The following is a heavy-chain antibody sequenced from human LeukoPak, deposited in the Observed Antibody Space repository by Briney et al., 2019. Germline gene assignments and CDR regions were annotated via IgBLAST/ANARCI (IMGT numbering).Heavy chain of an antibody. CDR3: ASQLGATTDYFDY. CDR1: GFTFSSYE. D-gene: IGHD1-26*01. Sequence: GGSLRLSCAASGFTFSSYEMNWVRQAPGKGLEWVSYILNSGTTTYYADSVKGRFTISRDHAKNSLYLQMNSLRAEDTGVYYCASQLGATTDYFDYWGQGTLVTVSS. J-gene: IGHJ4*02. V-gene: IGHV3-48*03. CDR2: ILNSGTTT.